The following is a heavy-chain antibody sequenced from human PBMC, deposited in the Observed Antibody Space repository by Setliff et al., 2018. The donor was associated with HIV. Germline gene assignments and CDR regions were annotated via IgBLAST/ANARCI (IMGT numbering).Heavy chain of an antibody. V-gene: IGHV1-69*13. J-gene: IGHJ4*02. CDR3: AHGYCSGGSCYHAY. D-gene: IGHD2-15*01. Sequence: GASVKVSCKSSGDTFTGYTITWVRQAPGQGLEWMGGIIPSLGTANYAQRFKGRVTFTADASTSTVYMELSSLRSEDTGTYYCAHGYCSGGSCYHAYWGQGTLVTVSS. CDR1: GDTFTGYT. CDR2: IIPSLGTA.